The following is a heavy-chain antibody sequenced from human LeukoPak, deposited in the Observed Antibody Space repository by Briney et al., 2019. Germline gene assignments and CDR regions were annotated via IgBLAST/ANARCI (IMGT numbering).Heavy chain of an antibody. Sequence: ASVKVSCKASGYTFTGYYMHWVRQAPGQGLEWMGWINPNSGGTSYAQKFQGRVTMTRDMSTSTVYMELSSLRSEDTAVYYCARELATYYYYIDVWGKGTTVTVSS. CDR3: ARELATYYYYIDV. V-gene: IGHV1-2*02. CDR1: GYTFTGYY. CDR2: INPNSGGT. D-gene: IGHD5-12*01. J-gene: IGHJ6*03.